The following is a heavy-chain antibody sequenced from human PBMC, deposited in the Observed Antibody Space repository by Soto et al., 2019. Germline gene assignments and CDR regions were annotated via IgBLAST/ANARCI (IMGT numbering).Heavy chain of an antibody. CDR2: IYYSGST. CDR3: ARDGKGSYYYGSGSYYVDS. Sequence: XETLCLTCTVAGGSISSSSYYWGWIRQPPGKGLEWIGSIYYSGSTYYNPSLKSRVTISVDTSKNQFSLKLSSVTAADTAVYYCARDGKGSYYYGSGSYYVDSWGQGTLVTVSS. V-gene: IGHV4-39*02. CDR1: GGSISSSSYY. D-gene: IGHD3-10*01. J-gene: IGHJ4*02.